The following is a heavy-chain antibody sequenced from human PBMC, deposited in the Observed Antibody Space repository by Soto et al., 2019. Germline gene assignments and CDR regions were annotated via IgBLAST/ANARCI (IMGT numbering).Heavy chain of an antibody. V-gene: IGHV3-30*18. J-gene: IGHJ6*03. CDR1: GFTFSSNG. CDR3: AKDWGYYYYYMDV. D-gene: IGHD3-16*01. CDR2: ISYDGSNK. Sequence: QVQLVESGGGVVQPGRSLRLSCAASGFTFSSNGMHCVRQAPGKGLEWVAVISYDGSNKYYADSVKGRFTISRDNSKNTLYLQMNSLRAEDTAVYYCAKDWGYYYYYMDVWGKGTTVTVSS.